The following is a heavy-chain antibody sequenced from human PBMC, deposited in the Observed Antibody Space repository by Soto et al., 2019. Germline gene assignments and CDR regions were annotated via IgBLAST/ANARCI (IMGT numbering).Heavy chain of an antibody. CDR3: ARDLWGYCGTDCYPLDV. V-gene: IGHV4-34*01. Sequence: SETLSLTCAVSGTSFSDYYWSWIRQPPGKGLEWIGEINQSGSTNYNPSLKSRVTISVDTSKNQFSLNLSSVTAADTAVYYCARDLWGYCGTDCYPLDVWGQGTTVTVSS. D-gene: IGHD2-21*02. J-gene: IGHJ6*02. CDR1: GTSFSDYY. CDR2: INQSGST.